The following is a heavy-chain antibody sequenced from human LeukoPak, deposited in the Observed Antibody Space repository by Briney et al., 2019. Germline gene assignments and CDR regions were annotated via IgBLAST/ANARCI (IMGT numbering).Heavy chain of an antibody. CDR3: ARVDSSGYYYPPYYYYYMDV. Sequence: ALVRVCSKASGYTFTSYDINWVGQASGQGVEWMGWMNPNSGKTGYAKKLQGRVTMTSNTSISTAYMELSSLRSEDTAVYYCARVDSSGYYYPPYYYYYMDVWGKGTTVTVSS. D-gene: IGHD3-22*01. CDR1: GYTFTSYD. V-gene: IGHV1-8*01. CDR2: MNPNSGKT. J-gene: IGHJ6*03.